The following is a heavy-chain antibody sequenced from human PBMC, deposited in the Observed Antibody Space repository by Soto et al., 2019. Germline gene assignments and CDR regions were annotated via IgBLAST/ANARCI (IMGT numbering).Heavy chain of an antibody. D-gene: IGHD3-3*01. J-gene: IGHJ4*02. CDR2: ISSSSSTI. CDR1: GFTFSSYS. V-gene: IGHV3-48*02. CDR3: ARDSPHRIFGVVMGY. Sequence: GGSLRLSCAASGFTFSSYSMNWVRQAPGKGLEWVSYISSSSSTIYYADSVKGRFTISRDNAKNSLYLQMNSLRDEDTAVYYCARDSPHRIFGVVMGYWGQGTLVTVSS.